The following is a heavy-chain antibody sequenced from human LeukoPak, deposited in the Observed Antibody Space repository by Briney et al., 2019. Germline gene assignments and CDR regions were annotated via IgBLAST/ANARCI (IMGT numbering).Heavy chain of an antibody. CDR3: ARESAQGMDV. CDR1: GFTFSSYA. CDR2: ISGSGGST. Sequence: GGSLRLSCAASGFTFSSYAMSWVRQAPGKGLEWVSAISGSGGSTYYADSVKGRFTISRDNAKNSLYLQMNSLRAEDTAVYYCARESAQGMDVWGQGTTVTVSS. J-gene: IGHJ6*02. V-gene: IGHV3-23*01. D-gene: IGHD6-25*01.